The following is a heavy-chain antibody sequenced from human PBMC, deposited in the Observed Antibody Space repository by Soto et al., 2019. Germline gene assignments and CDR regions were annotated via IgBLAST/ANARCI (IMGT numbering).Heavy chain of an antibody. D-gene: IGHD5-18*01. J-gene: IGHJ4*02. CDR1: GFIFISYA. CDR3: ARSSGGYTAMAYFGY. V-gene: IGHV3-30-3*01. CDR2: FSYDGSNK. Sequence: QVQLVESRGSVVQPGRSLRLSCAAAGFIFISYARHWVRQAPVEGLEWGAVFSYDGSNKYYDDSVKGRFTISRDNSNNTLDQQMNSLRAEDTAVYYCARSSGGYTAMAYFGYWGQGTLVTVSS.